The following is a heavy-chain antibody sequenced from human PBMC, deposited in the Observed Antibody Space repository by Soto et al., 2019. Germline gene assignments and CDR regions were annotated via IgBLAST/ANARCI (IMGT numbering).Heavy chain of an antibody. CDR1: GYTFTSFH. CDR3: AREALHYYNGMDV. CDR2: ISPTTNRA. J-gene: IGHJ6*01. Sequence: EASVKVSCKASGYTFTSFHMHWVLQAPGQGLEWLGVISPTTNRATYSQNFQGRVTMTRDTSTSTVYMELNSLRSEDTAVYYCAREALHYYNGMDVWGQGTPVTVSS. V-gene: IGHV1-46*01.